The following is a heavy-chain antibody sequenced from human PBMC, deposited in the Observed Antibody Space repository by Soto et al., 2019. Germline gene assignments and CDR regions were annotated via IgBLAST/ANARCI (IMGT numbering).Heavy chain of an antibody. CDR1: VYTFTSYA. J-gene: IGHJ5*02. CDR2: INAGNGNT. CDR3: ARVRYRYNWNDPDWFDP. Sequence: ASVEVCCKASVYTFTSYAMHWVRQAPGQRLEWMGWINAGNGNTKYSQKFQGRVTITRDTSASTAYMELSSLRSEDTAVYYCARVRYRYNWNDPDWFDPWGQGTLVTVSS. V-gene: IGHV1-3*01. D-gene: IGHD1-1*01.